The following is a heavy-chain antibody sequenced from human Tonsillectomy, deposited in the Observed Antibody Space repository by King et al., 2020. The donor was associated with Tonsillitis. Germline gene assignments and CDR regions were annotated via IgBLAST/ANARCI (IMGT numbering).Heavy chain of an antibody. CDR2: ISWDGDNT. J-gene: IGHJ4*02. V-gene: IGHV3-43D*03. Sequence: VQLVESGGVAVQPGGSLRLSCAASGFTFDDYAMHWVRQAPGKGLEWVSLISWDGDNTYYADSVKGRFTIPRDNSKNSLYLQMNSLRAEDTALYYCAKDMKGAAGYLDSWGQGTQVTVSS. CDR3: AKDMKGAAGYLDS. CDR1: GFTFDDYA. D-gene: IGHD6-13*01.